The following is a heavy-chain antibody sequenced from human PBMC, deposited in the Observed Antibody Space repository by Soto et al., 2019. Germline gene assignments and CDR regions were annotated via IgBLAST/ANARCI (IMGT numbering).Heavy chain of an antibody. J-gene: IGHJ4*02. CDR1: GGSISSGGYY. CDR3: ARSPLVVRTPDYFDY. V-gene: IGHV4-31*03. D-gene: IGHD2-15*01. Sequence: SETLSLTCTVSGGSISSGGYYWSWIRQHPGKGLEWIGYIYYSGSTYYNPSLKSRVTISVDTSKNQFSLKLSSVTAADTAVYYCARSPLVVRTPDYFDYWGQGTLVTVSS. CDR2: IYYSGST.